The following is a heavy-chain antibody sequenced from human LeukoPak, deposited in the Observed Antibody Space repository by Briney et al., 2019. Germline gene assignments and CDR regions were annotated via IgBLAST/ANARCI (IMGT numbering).Heavy chain of an antibody. D-gene: IGHD6-13*01. CDR1: GYTFTGYY. CDR3: ARLAAAGVAIDY. V-gene: IGHV1-2*02. Sequence: ASVKVSCKASGYTFTGYYMHWVRQAPGQGLEWMGWINPNSGGTNYAQKFQGRVTMTRDTSISTAYMELSGLRSDDTAVYYCARLAAAGVAIDYWGQGTLVTVSS. CDR2: INPNSGGT. J-gene: IGHJ4*02.